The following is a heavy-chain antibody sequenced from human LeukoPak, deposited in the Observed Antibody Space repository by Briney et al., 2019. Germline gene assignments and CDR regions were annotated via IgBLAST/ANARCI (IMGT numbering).Heavy chain of an antibody. Sequence: PSETLSLTCTVSDDSISSYYWSWIRQPPGKGLDWIGYIHYSGTTNYNASLKSRVTIALDTSKNQFSLNLYSVTAADTAVYYCARFGTSSSRFFDQWGQGTLVTVSS. J-gene: IGHJ4*02. V-gene: IGHV4-59*01. CDR3: ARFGTSSSRFFDQ. D-gene: IGHD6-6*01. CDR2: IHYSGTT. CDR1: DDSISSYY.